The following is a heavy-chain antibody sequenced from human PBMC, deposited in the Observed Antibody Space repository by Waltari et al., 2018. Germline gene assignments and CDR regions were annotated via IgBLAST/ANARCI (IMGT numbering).Heavy chain of an antibody. CDR3: ARDTYYYDSSGYLPDAFDI. D-gene: IGHD3-22*01. CDR2: IIPIFGTA. CDR1: DGTFSSYA. J-gene: IGHJ3*02. V-gene: IGHV1-69*05. Sequence: QVQLVQSGAEVKKPGSSVKVSCKASDGTFSSYAISCVRQAPGHGLEGMGGIIPIFGTANYAQKFQGRVTITTDESTSTAYMELSSLRSEDTAVYYCARDTYYYDSSGYLPDAFDIWGQGTMVTVSS.